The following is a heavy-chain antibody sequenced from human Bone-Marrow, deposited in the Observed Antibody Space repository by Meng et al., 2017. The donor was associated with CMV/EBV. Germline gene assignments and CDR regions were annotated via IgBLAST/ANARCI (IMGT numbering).Heavy chain of an antibody. CDR3: ARRHHYDFWSGYVFWFDP. CDR2: MNPNSGNT. V-gene: IGHV1-8*01. D-gene: IGHD3-3*01. CDR1: YTLTSYD. Sequence: YTLTSYDISWVRQATGQGLEWIGWMNPNSGNTGYAQKFQGRVTMTRNTSISTAYMELSSLRSEDTAVYYCARRHHYDFWSGYVFWFDPWGQGTLVTVSS. J-gene: IGHJ5*02.